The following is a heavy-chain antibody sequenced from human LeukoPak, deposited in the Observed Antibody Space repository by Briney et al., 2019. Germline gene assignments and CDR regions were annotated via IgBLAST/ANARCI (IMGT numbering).Heavy chain of an antibody. D-gene: IGHD3-9*01. Sequence: GGSLRLSCAASGFTFSSYGMHWVRQAPGKGLEWVAVISYDGSNKYYADSVKGRFTISRDNSKNTLYLQMNSLRAEDTAVYYCASEYYDILTGEYYFDYWGQGTLVTVSS. CDR1: GFTFSSYG. V-gene: IGHV3-30*03. J-gene: IGHJ4*02. CDR3: ASEYYDILTGEYYFDY. CDR2: ISYDGSNK.